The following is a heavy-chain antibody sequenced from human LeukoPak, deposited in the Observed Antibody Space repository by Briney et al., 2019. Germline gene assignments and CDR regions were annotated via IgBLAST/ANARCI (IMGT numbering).Heavy chain of an antibody. Sequence: GGSVRLSCAASGFTFSSYWMHWVRQAPGKGLVWVSRINSDGSSTSYADCVKGRFTISRDNAKNTLYLQMNSLRAEDTAVYYCARGITGTIGSDYWGQGTLVTVSS. D-gene: IGHD1-7*01. V-gene: IGHV3-74*01. CDR3: ARGITGTIGSDY. CDR2: INSDGSST. CDR1: GFTFSSYW. J-gene: IGHJ4*01.